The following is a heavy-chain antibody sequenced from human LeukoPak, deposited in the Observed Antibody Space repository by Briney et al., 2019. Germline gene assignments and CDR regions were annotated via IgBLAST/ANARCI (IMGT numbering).Heavy chain of an antibody. J-gene: IGHJ6*03. Sequence: SVKVSCKASGGTFSNYAISWVRQAPGQGLEWMGGIIAIFGTANYAQKFQGRVTITADESTSTASMELSSLRSEDTAVYYCARVEAARYYSYMDVWGKGTTVTVSS. CDR3: ARVEAARYYSYMDV. CDR1: GGTFSNYA. V-gene: IGHV1-69*13. D-gene: IGHD6-6*01. CDR2: IIAIFGTA.